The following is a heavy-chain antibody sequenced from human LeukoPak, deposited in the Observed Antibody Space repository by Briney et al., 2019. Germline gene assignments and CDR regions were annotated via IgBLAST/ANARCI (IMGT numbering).Heavy chain of an antibody. J-gene: IGHJ3*02. CDR3: ARGLVTKFVT. Sequence: SVKVSCKTSGGTFSIYAINWVRQAPGQGLEWLGGITPVLGTSNYAQRFQGRVTIIADESTSKAYMELSSLRSEDTAVYYCARGLVTKFVTWGQGTMVTVSS. CDR2: ITPVLGTS. D-gene: IGHD3-9*01. V-gene: IGHV1-69*13. CDR1: GGTFSIYA.